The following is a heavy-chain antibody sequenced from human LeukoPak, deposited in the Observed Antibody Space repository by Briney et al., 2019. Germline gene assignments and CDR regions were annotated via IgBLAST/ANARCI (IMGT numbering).Heavy chain of an antibody. J-gene: IGHJ5*02. CDR2: IYHSGST. Sequence: SETLSLTCAVSGYSISSGYYWGWIRPPPGKGLEWIGSIYHSGSTYYNPSLKSRVTISVDTSKNQSSLKLSSVTAADTAVYYCARGVGYYGSGSSNWFDPWGQGTLVTVSS. CDR3: ARGVGYYGSGSSNWFDP. V-gene: IGHV4-38-2*01. CDR1: GYSISSGYY. D-gene: IGHD3-10*01.